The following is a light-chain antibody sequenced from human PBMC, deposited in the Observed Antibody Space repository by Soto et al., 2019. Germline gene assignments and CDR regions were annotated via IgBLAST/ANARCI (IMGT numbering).Light chain of an antibody. J-gene: IGKJ2*01. Sequence: EIGLTQSPGTLSLSPGERATLSCSASQSVSGSYLAWYQQKPGQSPRLLIYGSSDRATGIPDRFSGSGSGTDFTLTISRVEPEDFAVYYCQQYGSSPPYTFGQGTKLEIK. V-gene: IGKV3-20*01. CDR2: GSS. CDR3: QQYGSSPPYT. CDR1: QSVSGSY.